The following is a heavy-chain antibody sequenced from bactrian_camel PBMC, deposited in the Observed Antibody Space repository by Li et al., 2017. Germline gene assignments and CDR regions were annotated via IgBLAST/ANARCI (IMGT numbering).Heavy chain of an antibody. CDR2: IRGDGTT. Sequence: HVQLVESGGGSVQAGGSLSLSCEMSGYTYTSKPCMGWFRQAPGKERELVSTIRGDGTTYYADSLKGRFAISRDNENNTLYLQMHSLKTEDTAVYYCVACYNSRGTGFVYWGQGTQVTVS. J-gene: IGHJ6*01. CDR1: GYTYTSKP. V-gene: IGHV3S55*01. CDR3: VACYNSRGTGFVY. D-gene: IGHD2*01.